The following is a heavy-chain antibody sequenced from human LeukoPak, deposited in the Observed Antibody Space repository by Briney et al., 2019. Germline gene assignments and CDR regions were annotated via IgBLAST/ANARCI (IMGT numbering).Heavy chain of an antibody. CDR1: GGFVSSGGDY. Sequence: AQTLSLTCTLSGGFVSSGGDYWSWIRRHPGKGLEWIGYIAYSGSTYYTPPLKSRITLSLGTSKNQFSLKLSSVTAADTAVYYRARDRRPGNHGDYGGFDYWGQGTLVTVSS. D-gene: IGHD4-23*01. CDR2: IAYSGST. CDR3: ARDRRPGNHGDYGGFDY. V-gene: IGHV4-31*03. J-gene: IGHJ4*02.